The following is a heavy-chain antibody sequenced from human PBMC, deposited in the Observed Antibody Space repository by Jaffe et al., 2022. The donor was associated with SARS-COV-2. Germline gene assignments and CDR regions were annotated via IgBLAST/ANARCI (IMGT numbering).Heavy chain of an antibody. CDR2: VYYNGHT. CDR1: GGFITTSTYY. J-gene: IGHJ5*02. D-gene: IGHD2-2*01. V-gene: IGHV4-39*01. CDR3: ARLPRVPGVVPVADNWFDP. Sequence: QLQLHESGPGLVKPSETLSLTCTASGGFITTSTYYWGWIRQTPGKGLEWIGSVYYNGHTYYSPSLRSRVTISVDTSKNQFSLKLNSVTAADTAVYYCARLPRVPGVVPVADNWFDPWGQGTLVTVSS.